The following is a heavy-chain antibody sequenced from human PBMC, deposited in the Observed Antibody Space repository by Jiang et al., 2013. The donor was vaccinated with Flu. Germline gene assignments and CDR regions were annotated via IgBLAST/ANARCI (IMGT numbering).Heavy chain of an antibody. CDR1: GYTFTSYG. D-gene: IGHD3-22*01. CDR3: ARTSLYYDSSGYYQRGGYYFDY. V-gene: IGHV1-18*01. Sequence: SGAEVKKPGASVKVSCKASGYTFTSYGISWVRQAPGQGLEWMGWISAYNGNTNYAQKLQGRVTMTTDTSTSTAYMELRSLRSDDTAVYYCARTSLYYDSSGYYQRGGYYFDYWGQGTLVTVSS. CDR2: ISAYNGNT. J-gene: IGHJ4*02.